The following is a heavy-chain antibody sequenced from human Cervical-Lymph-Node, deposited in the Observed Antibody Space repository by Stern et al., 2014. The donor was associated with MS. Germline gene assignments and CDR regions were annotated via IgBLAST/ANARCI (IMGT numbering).Heavy chain of an antibody. J-gene: IGHJ4*02. V-gene: IGHV1-46*01. Sequence: QVQLVQSGAEVKKPGASVTVSCTASGYWFTNYYIHWVRQAPGQGLEWMGVINPTGGSTNYAQKFQGRVTMTRDTSTSTVYMEMSSLRSEDTAVYYCARDRYNYGYDYWGQGTLVTVSS. CDR3: ARDRYNYGYDY. D-gene: IGHD5-18*01. CDR1: GYWFTNYY. CDR2: INPTGGST.